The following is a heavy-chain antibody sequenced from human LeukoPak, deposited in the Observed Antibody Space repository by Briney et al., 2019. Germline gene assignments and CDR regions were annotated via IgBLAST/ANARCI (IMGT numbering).Heavy chain of an antibody. D-gene: IGHD4-17*01. V-gene: IGHV4-34*01. J-gene: IGHJ6*03. CDR2: DKQSGST. CDR1: GRSFSGYY. Sequence: SETLSLTCAVYGRSFSGYYWSWLRHPPGKGLEWLGEDKQSGSTNYNPSLKSRVTISVDTSKTQFSLKLSSVTAADTAVYYCARGRAVTPLYYYYMDVWGKGTTVTASS. CDR3: ARGRAVTPLYYYYMDV.